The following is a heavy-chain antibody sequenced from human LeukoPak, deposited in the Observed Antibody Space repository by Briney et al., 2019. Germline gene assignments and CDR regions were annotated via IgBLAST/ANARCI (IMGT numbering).Heavy chain of an antibody. V-gene: IGHV1-69*13. CDR3: ARDQEDDGAYDY. CDR2: IIPIFGTA. Sequence: SVKVSCKASGGTFSSYAISWVRQAPGQGLEWMGGIIPIFGTANYAQKFQGRVTITADESTSTDYMALSSLRSEDTAVYYCARDQEDDGAYDYWGQGALVTVSS. J-gene: IGHJ4*02. CDR1: GGTFSSYA. D-gene: IGHD4-17*01.